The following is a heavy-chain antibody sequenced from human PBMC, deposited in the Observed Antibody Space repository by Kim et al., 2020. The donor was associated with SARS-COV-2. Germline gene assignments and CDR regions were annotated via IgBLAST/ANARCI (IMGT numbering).Heavy chain of an antibody. D-gene: IGHD2-15*01. CDR1: GGSISSSNW. J-gene: IGHJ6*02. V-gene: IGHV4-4*02. CDR3: ARVRYCSGGSCYSIGNGMDV. CDR2: IYHSGST. Sequence: SETLSLTCAVSGGSISSSNWWSWVRQPPGKGLEWIGEIYHSGSTNYNPSLKSRVTISVDKSKNQFSLKLSSVTAADTAVYYCARVRYCSGGSCYSIGNGMDVWGQGTTVTVSS.